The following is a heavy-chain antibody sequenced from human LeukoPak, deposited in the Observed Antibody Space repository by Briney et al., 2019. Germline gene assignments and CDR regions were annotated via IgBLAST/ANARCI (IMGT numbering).Heavy chain of an antibody. CDR2: LSASGGST. V-gene: IGHV3-23*01. Sequence: PGGSLRLSCAASRVTFTSYAMSWVRQAPGKGLEWVSALSASGGSTHYADSVKGRFTVSRDNSKYILFLQMNSLRAEDTAVYYCARDRDTYGKRYYFDSWGQGTLVTVSS. CDR3: ARDRDTYGKRYYFDS. D-gene: IGHD5-24*01. J-gene: IGHJ4*02. CDR1: RVTFTSYA.